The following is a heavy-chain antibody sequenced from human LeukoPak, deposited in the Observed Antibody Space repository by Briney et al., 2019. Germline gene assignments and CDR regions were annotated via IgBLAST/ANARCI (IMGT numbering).Heavy chain of an antibody. CDR2: IYYSGST. V-gene: IGHV4-39*01. CDR3: ARQTGSGLFSLP. Sequence: SETLSLTCTVSGGSVSSSSYYWGWIRQPPGKGLEWIGSIYYSGSTYYNPSLKSRVTISVDTSKNQFSLKLSSVTAADTAVYYCARQTGSGLFSLPGGQGTLVTVSS. J-gene: IGHJ4*02. D-gene: IGHD3-10*01. CDR1: GGSVSSSSYY.